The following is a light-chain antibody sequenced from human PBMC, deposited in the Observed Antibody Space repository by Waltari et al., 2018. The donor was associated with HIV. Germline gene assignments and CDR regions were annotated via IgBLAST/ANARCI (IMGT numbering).Light chain of an antibody. Sequence: VLTQPPSVSGAPGHRVHLSCAGSASDLGPAYPVHWYRLFPGSAPKLLIFANTFRPSGVPDRFSGSRSGTSASLAISGLQTEDEADYFCQSYDKFLSAWIFGGGTRVTVL. J-gene: IGLJ2*01. CDR1: ASDLGPAYP. V-gene: IGLV1-40*01. CDR2: ANT. CDR3: QSYDKFLSAWI.